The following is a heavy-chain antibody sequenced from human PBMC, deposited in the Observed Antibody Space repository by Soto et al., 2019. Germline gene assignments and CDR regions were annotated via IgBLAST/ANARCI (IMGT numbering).Heavy chain of an antibody. V-gene: IGHV4-59*01. CDR2: IYYSGST. CDR1: GGSISSYY. D-gene: IGHD5-12*01. J-gene: IGHJ4*02. Sequence: PSETLSLTCTVSGGSISSYYWSWIRQPAGKGLEWIGYIYYSGSTNYNPSLKSRVTISVDTSKNQFSLKLSSVTAADTAVYYCARGRRGVATIPADYWGQGTLVTVSS. CDR3: ARGRRGVATIPADY.